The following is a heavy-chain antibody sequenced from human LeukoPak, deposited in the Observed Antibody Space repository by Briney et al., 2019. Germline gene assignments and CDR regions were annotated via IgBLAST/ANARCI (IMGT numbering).Heavy chain of an antibody. V-gene: IGHV4-34*01. Sequence: PSETLSLTCAVYGGSFSGYYWSWIRQPPGKGLEWIGEINHSGSTNYNPSLKSRVTISVDTSKNQFSLKLSSVTTADTAVYYCARARGYSYGRNWFDPWGQGTLVTVSS. CDR2: INHSGST. CDR3: ARARGYSYGRNWFDP. J-gene: IGHJ5*02. D-gene: IGHD5-18*01. CDR1: GGSFSGYY.